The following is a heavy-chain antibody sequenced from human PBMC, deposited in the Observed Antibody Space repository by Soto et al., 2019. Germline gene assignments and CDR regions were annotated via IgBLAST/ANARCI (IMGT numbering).Heavy chain of an antibody. CDR2: IYYSGST. Sequence: SETLSLTCTVSGGSISSGGYYWSWIRQHPGKGLEWIGYIYYSGSTYYNPSLKSRVTISVDTSKNQFSLKLSSVTAADTAVYYCARSQISPGDLWGQGTLVTVSS. J-gene: IGHJ4*02. CDR3: ARSQISPGDL. CDR1: GGSISSGGYY. V-gene: IGHV4-31*03.